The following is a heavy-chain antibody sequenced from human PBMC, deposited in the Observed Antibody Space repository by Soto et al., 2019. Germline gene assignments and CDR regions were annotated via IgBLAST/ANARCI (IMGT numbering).Heavy chain of an antibody. V-gene: IGHV3-23*01. J-gene: IGHJ4*02. D-gene: IGHD5-12*01. CDR2: IRGSGST. CDR3: AKVPLRLDYFDC. Sequence: EVQLLESGGGLVQPGGSLRLSCAASGVTFSNYAMNWVRQAPGKGLEWVSAIRGSGSTYYADSVNGRFTITRDNSKSTLYLQMNSLRAEDTAVYYCAKVPLRLDYFDCWGPGTLVTVSS. CDR1: GVTFSNYA.